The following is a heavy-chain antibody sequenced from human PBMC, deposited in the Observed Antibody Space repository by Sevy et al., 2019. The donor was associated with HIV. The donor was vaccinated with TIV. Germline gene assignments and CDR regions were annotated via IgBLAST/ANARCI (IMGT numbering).Heavy chain of an antibody. CDR1: GFSFSESA. D-gene: IGHD1-26*01. CDR3: ARATSGSYWPYYYYGMDV. V-gene: IGHV3-23*01. J-gene: IGHJ6*02. Sequence: GGSLRLSCVASGFSFSESAMSWVRQAPGKGLQWVAVVSSRSDEIEYADSVKGRFTISRDNSKNTLYLQMNSLRAEDTAVYYCARATSGSYWPYYYYGMDVWGQGTTVTVSS. CDR2: VSSRSDEI.